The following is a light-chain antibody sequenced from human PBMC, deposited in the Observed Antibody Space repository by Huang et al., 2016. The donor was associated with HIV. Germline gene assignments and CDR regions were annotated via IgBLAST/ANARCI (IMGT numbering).Light chain of an antibody. CDR1: QSVGSY. Sequence: IILTPSPATLSLSPGERDNLPCRASQSVGSYLDWYQQKPGKAPRLLIEDASNRATGVPARFSGGGAGTDFTLTIRGLEHDDFAVYFCQQRSNRTPTTFGEGTKVE. J-gene: IGKJ1*01. V-gene: IGKV3-11*01. CDR3: QQRSNRTPTT. CDR2: DAS.